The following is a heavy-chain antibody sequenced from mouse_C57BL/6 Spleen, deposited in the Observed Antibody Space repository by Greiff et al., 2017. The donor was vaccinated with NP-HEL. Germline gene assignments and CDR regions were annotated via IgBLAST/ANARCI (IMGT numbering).Heavy chain of an antibody. CDR1: GYTFTSYG. CDR3: ARGTDYYAMDC. V-gene: IGHV1-81*01. J-gene: IGHJ4*01. CDR2: IYPRSGNT. Sequence: QVQLQQSGAELARPGASVKLSCKASGYTFTSYGISWVKQRTGQGLEWIGEIYPRSGNTYYNKKFKGKATLTADKSSSTAYMELRSLTSEDSAVYFCARGTDYYAMDCWGQGASVTVSS. D-gene: IGHD3-3*01.